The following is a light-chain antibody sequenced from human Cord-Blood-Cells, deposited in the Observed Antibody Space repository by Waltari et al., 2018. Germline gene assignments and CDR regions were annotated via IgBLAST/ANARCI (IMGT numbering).Light chain of an antibody. CDR3: QQYGSSLLT. Sequence: IVLTQSPGTLSLSPGERATLSCSASQSVSSSYLAWYQQKPGQAPRLLIYGASSRATGIPDRFSGSGSGTDFTLTISRLEPEDFAVYYCQQYGSSLLTFGGGTKVEIK. J-gene: IGKJ4*01. CDR1: QSVSSSY. V-gene: IGKV3-20*01. CDR2: GAS.